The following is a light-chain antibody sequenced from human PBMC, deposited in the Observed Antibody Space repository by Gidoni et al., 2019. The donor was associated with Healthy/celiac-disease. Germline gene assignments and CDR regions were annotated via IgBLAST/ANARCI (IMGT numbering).Light chain of an antibody. V-gene: IGKV1-39*01. CDR2: AAS. CDR3: QQSYSTPLT. CDR1: QSISSY. J-gene: IGKJ3*01. Sequence: DIQMTQSPSSLSASVGDRVTITCRASQSISSYLNWYQQKPGKAPKLLIYAASSLQSGVPSRFSGSGSGTDFTLTISSLLPEDFATYYCQQSYSTPLTFGPXTKVDIK.